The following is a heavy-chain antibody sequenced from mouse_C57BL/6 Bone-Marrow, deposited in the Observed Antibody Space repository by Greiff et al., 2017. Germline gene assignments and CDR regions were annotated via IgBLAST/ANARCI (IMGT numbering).Heavy chain of an antibody. J-gene: IGHJ3*01. V-gene: IGHV1-55*01. D-gene: IGHD3-3*01. CDR1: GYTFTSYW. CDR2: IYPGSGST. Sequence: QVQLQQPGAELVKPGASVKMSCKASGYTFTSYWITWVKQRPGQGLEWIGDIYPGSGSTNYNEKFKSKATLTVATSSSPAYMQLSSLTSEDSAVYYCARRDPAWFAYWGQGTLVTVSA. CDR3: ARRDPAWFAY.